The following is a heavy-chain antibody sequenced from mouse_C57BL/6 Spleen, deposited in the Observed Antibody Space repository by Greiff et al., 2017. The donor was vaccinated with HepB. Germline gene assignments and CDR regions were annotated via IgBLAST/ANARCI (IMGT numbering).Heavy chain of an antibody. CDR1: GYTFTSYW. Sequence: QVQLQQPGAELVRPGPSVKLSCKASGYTFTSYWMHWVKQRPGQGLEWIGVIDPSDSYTNYNQKFKGKATLTVDTSSSTAYMQLSSLTSEDSAVYYCARSDGSSYVGYFDVWGTGTTVTVSS. CDR2: IDPSDSYT. CDR3: ARSDGSSYVGYFDV. J-gene: IGHJ1*03. V-gene: IGHV1-59*01. D-gene: IGHD1-1*01.